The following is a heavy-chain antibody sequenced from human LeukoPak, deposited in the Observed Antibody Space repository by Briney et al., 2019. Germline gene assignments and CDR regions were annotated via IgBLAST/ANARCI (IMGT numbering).Heavy chain of an antibody. V-gene: IGHV3-23*01. CDR1: GFTFSSYA. Sequence: GGSLRLSCAASGFTFSSYAMSWVRQAPGKGLEWVSAISGSGGSTYYADSVKGRFTISRDNSKNTLYLQMNSLRAEDTAVYYCAKHPTVRFLTIGDALDIWGQGTMVTVSS. J-gene: IGHJ3*02. D-gene: IGHD3-3*01. CDR3: AKHPTVRFLTIGDALDI. CDR2: ISGSGGST.